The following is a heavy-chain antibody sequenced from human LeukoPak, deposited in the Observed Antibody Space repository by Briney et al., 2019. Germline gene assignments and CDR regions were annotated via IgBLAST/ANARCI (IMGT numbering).Heavy chain of an antibody. CDR3: AAANYFDY. CDR1: RFTFSNSW. Sequence: PRGSLRLSCAVSRFTFSNSWMSWVRQAPGKGLEWVATIKPDGSEKYYVDSVKGRFTISRDNAKNSLYLQMSSLRAEDTAVYYCAAANYFDYWGQGTLVTVSS. V-gene: IGHV3-7*01. J-gene: IGHJ4*02. CDR2: IKPDGSEK.